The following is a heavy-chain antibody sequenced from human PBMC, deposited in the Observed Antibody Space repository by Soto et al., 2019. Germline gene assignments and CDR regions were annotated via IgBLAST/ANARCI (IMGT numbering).Heavy chain of an antibody. J-gene: IGHJ3*01. CDR3: AVYGYRSGWYSAFDF. Sequence: GGSLRLSCAASGFTVSSNYMSWVRQAPGKGLEWVSVIYSGGSTYYADSVKGRFTISRDNSKNTLYLQMNSLRAEDTAVYYCAVYGYRSGWYSAFDFWGKGTMVPVS. CDR2: IYSGGST. CDR1: GFTVSSNY. V-gene: IGHV3-66*01. D-gene: IGHD6-19*01.